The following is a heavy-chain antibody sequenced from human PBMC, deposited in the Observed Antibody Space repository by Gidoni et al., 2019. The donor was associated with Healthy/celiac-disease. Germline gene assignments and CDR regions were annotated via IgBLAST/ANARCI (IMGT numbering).Heavy chain of an antibody. CDR3: VVVTPRRDY. CDR2: FYYGGIT. D-gene: IGHD3-22*01. CDR1: GGSLSSRSYY. Sequence: QRQLQESGPGLVMPSETLSLTCTVSGGSLSSRSYYWGWIRQPPGKELEWIGSFYYGGITYYNPSLKSRVTISVDTSKNQFSLKLSSVTAADTAVYYAVVVTPRRDYWGQGTLVTVSS. V-gene: IGHV4-39*07. J-gene: IGHJ4*02.